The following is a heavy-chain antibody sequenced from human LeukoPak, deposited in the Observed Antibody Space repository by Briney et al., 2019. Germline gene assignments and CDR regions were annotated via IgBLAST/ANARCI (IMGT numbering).Heavy chain of an antibody. J-gene: IGHJ6*02. CDR3: ARVFDDSTNGMDV. D-gene: IGHD3-3*01. Sequence: SETMSFTCTVSGGSISSYYWSWIRQPAGKGLEWIGCIYTSGSNNYNPSLKSRVTMSVATSKNQFSLKLSSVSAADTAVYYCARVFDDSTNGMDVWGQGTTVTVSS. V-gene: IGHV4-4*07. CDR1: GGSISSYY. CDR2: IYTSGSN.